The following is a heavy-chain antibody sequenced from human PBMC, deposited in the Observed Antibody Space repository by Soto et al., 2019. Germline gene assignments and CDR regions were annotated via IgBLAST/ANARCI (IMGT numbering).Heavy chain of an antibody. Sequence: EVQLVESGGGLVQSGRSLRLSCAASGFSFDDYAMHWVRQAPGKGLEWVSVISWNSGKIEYADSVRGRFIISRDNAKNSLYLQMNSLRPEDTAMYYCLKEMLQTDTFDMWGQGIMVTVSS. CDR3: LKEMLQTDTFDM. CDR2: ISWNSGKI. J-gene: IGHJ3*02. V-gene: IGHV3-9*01. CDR1: GFSFDDYA. D-gene: IGHD3-16*01.